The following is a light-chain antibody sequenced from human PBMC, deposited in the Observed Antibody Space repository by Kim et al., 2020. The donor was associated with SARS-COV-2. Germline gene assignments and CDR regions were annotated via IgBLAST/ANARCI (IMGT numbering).Light chain of an antibody. J-gene: IGLJ2*01. Sequence: GKALTTSGTRGSGRIASNYGQGYRQPPGMAPATVIYEDNQRPSGVPDRFSGSIDSSSNSASLTISGLKTEDEADYYCQSCDSSTVVFGGGTQLTVL. V-gene: IGLV6-57*03. CDR2: EDN. CDR1: SGRIASNY. CDR3: QSCDSSTVV.